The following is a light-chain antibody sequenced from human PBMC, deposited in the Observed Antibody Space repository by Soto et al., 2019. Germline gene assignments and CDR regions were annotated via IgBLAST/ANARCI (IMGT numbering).Light chain of an antibody. V-gene: IGLV2-14*01. CDR3: NSYTSASFYV. J-gene: IGLJ1*01. CDR2: EVT. Sequence: ALAQPAPVSGSPGQSITTSFTGTTSDIARYNYVSWYQQHPGKAPKLLIYEVTSRASGVSHRFSGSKSGNAASLTISGLQAEDEAEYYCNSYTSASFYVFGTGSKVIVL. CDR1: TSDIARYNY.